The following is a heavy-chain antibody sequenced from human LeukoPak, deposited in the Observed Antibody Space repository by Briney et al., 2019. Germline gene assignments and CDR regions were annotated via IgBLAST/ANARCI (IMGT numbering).Heavy chain of an antibody. J-gene: IGHJ5*02. D-gene: IGHD1-26*01. Sequence: ASVKVSCKASGYTLTSYDINWVRQATGQGLEWMGWINPNSGNTGYAQKFQGRVTMTRNTSISTAYMELSSLRSEDTALYYCARRVGATVNWFDPWGQGTLVTVSS. V-gene: IGHV1-8*01. CDR1: GYTLTSYD. CDR2: INPNSGNT. CDR3: ARRVGATVNWFDP.